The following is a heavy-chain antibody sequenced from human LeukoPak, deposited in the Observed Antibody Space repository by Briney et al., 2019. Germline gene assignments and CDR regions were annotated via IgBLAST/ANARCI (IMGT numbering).Heavy chain of an antibody. Sequence: PGGSLRLSCAASGFTFSDHYMDWVRQAPGKGLEWVGRTRNKANSYTTEYAASVKGRFTISRDDSKNSLYLRMNSLKTEDTAVYYCARSPYFDFWAGYYDLDCWGQGTLVTVSS. D-gene: IGHD3-3*01. J-gene: IGHJ4*02. CDR3: ARSPYFDFWAGYYDLDC. CDR1: GFTFSDHY. V-gene: IGHV3-72*01. CDR2: TRNKANSYTT.